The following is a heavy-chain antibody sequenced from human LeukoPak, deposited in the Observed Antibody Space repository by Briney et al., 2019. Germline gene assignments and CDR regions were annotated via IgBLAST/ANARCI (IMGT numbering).Heavy chain of an antibody. Sequence: PGGSLRLSCAASGFTFKTYWMHWVRQAPGKGLVWVSHSNSDGSSTNYADSVRGRFTISRDNAKNTLYLQMNSLRAEDTAVYYCARDLKGPVNDVFDMWGQGTMVTVSS. V-gene: IGHV3-74*01. CDR2: SNSDGSST. J-gene: IGHJ3*02. CDR1: GFTFKTYW. D-gene: IGHD4-23*01. CDR3: ARDLKGPVNDVFDM.